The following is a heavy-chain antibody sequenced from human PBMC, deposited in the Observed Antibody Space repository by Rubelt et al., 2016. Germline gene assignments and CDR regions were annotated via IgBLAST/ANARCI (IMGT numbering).Heavy chain of an antibody. CDR1: GGSINRGGYY. Sequence: QLQLQESGPGLVKPSQTLSLTCTVSGGSINRGGYYWTWIRQHPEKRLEWIGHIYYTGVTSYNPSLQSRVSIAIATSDNQFSLSLTSGTAADTAVYYCARGDFAGIIDYWGQGTLVTVSS. CDR3: ARGDFAGIIDY. J-gene: IGHJ4*02. D-gene: IGHD2/OR15-2a*01. CDR2: IYYTGVT. V-gene: IGHV4-31*03.